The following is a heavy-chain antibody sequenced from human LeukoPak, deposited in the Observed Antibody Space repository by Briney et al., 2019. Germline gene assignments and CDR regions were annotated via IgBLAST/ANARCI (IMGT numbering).Heavy chain of an antibody. CDR3: ARGGYSSGWALGGYYYGMDV. CDR2: ISYDGSNK. Sequence: QPGGSLRLSCAASGFTFSSYAMHWVRQAPGKGLEWVAVISYDGSNKYYADSVKGRFTISRDNSKNTLYLQMNSLRAEDTAVYYCARGGYSSGWALGGYYYGMDVWGQGPRSPSP. CDR1: GFTFSSYA. J-gene: IGHJ6*02. D-gene: IGHD6-19*01. V-gene: IGHV3-30-3*01.